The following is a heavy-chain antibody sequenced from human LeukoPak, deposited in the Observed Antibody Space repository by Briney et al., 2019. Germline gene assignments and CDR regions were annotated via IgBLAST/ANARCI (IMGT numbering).Heavy chain of an antibody. D-gene: IGHD6-13*01. CDR1: GGSISSYY. Sequence: SETLSLTCTVSGGSISSYYWSWIRQPPGKGLEWIGYIYYSGSTNYNPSLKSRVTISVDTSKNQFSLKLSSVTAADTAVYYCARDRPRIAAAGLDYWGQGTLVTVSS. CDR3: ARDRPRIAAAGLDY. J-gene: IGHJ4*02. V-gene: IGHV4-59*01. CDR2: IYYSGST.